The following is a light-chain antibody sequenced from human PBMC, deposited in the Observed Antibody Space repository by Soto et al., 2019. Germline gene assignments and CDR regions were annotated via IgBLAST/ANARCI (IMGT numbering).Light chain of an antibody. Sequence: EIVLTQSPGTLSLSPGERATLSCRASQSVRSSYLAWFQQKPGQAPRLLIYGASSRATGIPDRFSGSESGTDFTLTISRLEPEDFGVYYCQQYGSTPKTFGQGTKLEIK. CDR1: QSVRSSY. V-gene: IGKV3-20*01. CDR2: GAS. CDR3: QQYGSTPKT. J-gene: IGKJ2*01.